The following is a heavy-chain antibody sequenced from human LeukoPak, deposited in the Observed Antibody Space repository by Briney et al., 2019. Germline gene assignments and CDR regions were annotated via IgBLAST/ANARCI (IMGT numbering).Heavy chain of an antibody. J-gene: IGHJ3*02. CDR2: TYYSSKWYN. Sequence: SQTLSLTCAISGDSVSSNSAAWNWIRQSPSRGLEWLGSTYYSSKWYNDYAVSVKSRITINPDTSKNQFSLQLNSVTPEDTALYYCARGAVAVRNAFDIWGQGTMVTVSS. V-gene: IGHV6-1*01. CDR1: GDSVSSNSAA. CDR3: ARGAVAVRNAFDI. D-gene: IGHD6-19*01.